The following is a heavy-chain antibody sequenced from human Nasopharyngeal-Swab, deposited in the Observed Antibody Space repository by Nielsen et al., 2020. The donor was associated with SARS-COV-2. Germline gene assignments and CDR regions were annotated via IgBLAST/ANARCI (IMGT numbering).Heavy chain of an antibody. D-gene: IGHD4-17*01. J-gene: IGHJ4*02. CDR3: ARDSYYGDKNFDY. CDR2: ISHSSSTI. CDR1: GFTFSTYS. Sequence: GGSLRLSCAASGFTFSTYSMNWVRQAPGKGLEWVSYISHSSSTIYYADSVNGRFTISRDNAKNSLYLQMNSLRAEDTAVYYCARDSYYGDKNFDYWGQGTLVTVSS. V-gene: IGHV3-48*04.